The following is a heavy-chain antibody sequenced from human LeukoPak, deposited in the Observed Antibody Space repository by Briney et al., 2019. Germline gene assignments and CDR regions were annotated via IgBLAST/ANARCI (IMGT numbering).Heavy chain of an antibody. CDR1: GYSFTSYW. J-gene: IGHJ4*02. CDR2: IYPGDSDT. D-gene: IGHD3-10*01. Sequence: GESLKISCKGSGYSFTSYWIGWVRQMPGKGLEWMGIIYPGDSDTRYSPSFQGQVTISADKSISTAYLEWSSLKASDTAVYFCARGRRFGELSHPTYYFDYWGQGTQVTVSS. CDR3: ARGRRFGELSHPTYYFDY. V-gene: IGHV5-51*01.